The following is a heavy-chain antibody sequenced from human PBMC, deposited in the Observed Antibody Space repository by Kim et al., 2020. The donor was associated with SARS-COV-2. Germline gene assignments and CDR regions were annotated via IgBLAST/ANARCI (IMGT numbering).Heavy chain of an antibody. CDR1: GFTFSSYS. Sequence: GGSLRLSCAASGFTFSSYSMNWVRQAPGKGLEWVSYISSSSSTIYYADSVKGRFTISRDNAKNSLYLQMNSLRDEDTAVYYCARDIWDYYYDSSGFDYWGQGTLVTVSS. CDR3: ARDIWDYYYDSSGFDY. D-gene: IGHD3-22*01. V-gene: IGHV3-48*02. J-gene: IGHJ4*02. CDR2: ISSSSSTI.